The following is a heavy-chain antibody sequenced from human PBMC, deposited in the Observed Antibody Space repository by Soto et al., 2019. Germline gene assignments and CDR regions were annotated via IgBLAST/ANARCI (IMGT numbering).Heavy chain of an antibody. V-gene: IGHV4-30-4*01. Sequence: QVQLQESGPGLVKPSQTLSLTCTVSGGSISSGDYYWSWIRQPPGKGLEWIGYIYYSGSTYYNPSLKSRVTISVDTAKNQFSLKLSCVTAADTAVYYCASTMIVVAKGANDAFDIWGQGTMVTVSS. CDR1: GGSISSGDYY. CDR2: IYYSGST. CDR3: ASTMIVVAKGANDAFDI. J-gene: IGHJ3*02. D-gene: IGHD3-22*01.